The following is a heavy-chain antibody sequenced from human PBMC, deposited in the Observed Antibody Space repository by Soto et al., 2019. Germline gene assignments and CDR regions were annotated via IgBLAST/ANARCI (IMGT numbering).Heavy chain of an antibody. Sequence: ASVKVSCKASGYTFTGYYMHWVRQAPGQGLEWMGWLNPNSGGTNYAQKYQGRVTMTRDTSISTAYMELSRLRSDNTALYYCARGTVSFYYWGQGTLFTVSS. CDR1: GYTFTGYY. CDR2: LNPNSGGT. D-gene: IGHD4-17*01. J-gene: IGHJ4*02. V-gene: IGHV1-2*02. CDR3: ARGTVSFYY.